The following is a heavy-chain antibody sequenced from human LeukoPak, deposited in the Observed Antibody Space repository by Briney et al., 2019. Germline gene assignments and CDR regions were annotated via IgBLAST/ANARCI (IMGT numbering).Heavy chain of an antibody. CDR1: GFTFSDYN. Sequence: GGSLRLSCAASGFTFSDYNMRWIRQAPGKGLEWVSSISRSGSTKYYADSVKGRFTISRDNAKNSLYLQMNSLRAEDTALYYCAREPGGDYDSSGYYPYYFDYWGQGTLVTVSS. D-gene: IGHD3-22*01. J-gene: IGHJ4*02. CDR2: ISRSGSTK. CDR3: AREPGGDYDSSGYYPYYFDY. V-gene: IGHV3-11*01.